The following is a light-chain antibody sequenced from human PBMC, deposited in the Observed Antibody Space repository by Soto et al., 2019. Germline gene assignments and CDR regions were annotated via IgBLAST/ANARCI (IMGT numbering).Light chain of an antibody. V-gene: IGKV1-8*01. CDR3: QQYYSYPLT. CDR2: AAS. J-gene: IGKJ3*01. CDR1: QGISRY. Sequence: AIRMTQSPSLFSVSTGDTITITCRASQGISRYLAWYQQKPGKAPKLLIYAASTLQTGVPSRFSGSGSGTDFTLTISCLQSEDFATYYCQQYYSYPLTFGPGTKVDIK.